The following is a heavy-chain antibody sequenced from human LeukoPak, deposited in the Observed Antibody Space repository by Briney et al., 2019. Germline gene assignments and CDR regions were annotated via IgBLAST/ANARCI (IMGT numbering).Heavy chain of an antibody. Sequence: PVASLKLSCKASGYTFTSYGMHWVRQAPGRGLEWMAFIRHDRSNKNYAHSLKGRFTMSRDTSKNTLYVQMNSLRAEDTAVYYCAKDYRSSSWQYYNYYYYMDGWGKGTTVTVSS. CDR3: AKDYRSSSWQYYNYYYYMDG. V-gene: IGHV3-30*02. CDR2: IRHDRSNK. J-gene: IGHJ6*03. D-gene: IGHD6-13*01. CDR1: GYTFTSYG.